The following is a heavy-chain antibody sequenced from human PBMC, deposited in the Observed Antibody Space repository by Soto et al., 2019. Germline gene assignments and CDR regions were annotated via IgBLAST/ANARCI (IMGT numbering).Heavy chain of an antibody. V-gene: IGHV1-69*01. CDR2: ILPIFGTT. CDR3: ARDETGDSYYYYYGMDV. D-gene: IGHD7-27*01. Sequence: QVQLVQSGAEVKKPGSSVKVSCKASGGTFNTYNINWVRQAPGQGLEWMGGILPIFGTTNYAQRFQGRVTITADDSTSTADMELSSLRSEDTAVYYCARDETGDSYYYYYGMDVWGHGTTVTV. J-gene: IGHJ6*02. CDR1: GGTFNTYN.